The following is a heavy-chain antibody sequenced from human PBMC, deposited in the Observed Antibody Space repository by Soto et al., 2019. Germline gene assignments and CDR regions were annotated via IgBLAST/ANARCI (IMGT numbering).Heavy chain of an antibody. CDR1: GDSVSSNSAA. CDR2: TYYRSKWYN. Sequence: SLNLSLTCEISGDSVSSNSAAWNWIRQSPSRGLEWLGRTYYRSKWYNDYAVSVKSRITINPDTSKNQYSLQLNSVTPEDTAVYYCARGSGCLWEIRFDPWGQGTLVNVSS. CDR3: ARGSGCLWEIRFDP. D-gene: IGHD6-19*01. V-gene: IGHV6-1*01. J-gene: IGHJ5*02.